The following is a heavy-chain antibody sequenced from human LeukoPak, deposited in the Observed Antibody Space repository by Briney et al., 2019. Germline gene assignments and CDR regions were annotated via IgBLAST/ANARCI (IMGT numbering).Heavy chain of an antibody. CDR3: ARDRAPPGIAAAGTNYYYYYGMDV. V-gene: IGHV1-69*04. D-gene: IGHD6-13*01. Sequence: ASVKVSCKASGYTFTSYYMHWVRQAPAQGLEWMGRIIPILGIANYAQKFQGRVTITADKSTSTAYMELSSLRSEDTAVYYCARDRAPPGIAAAGTNYYYYYGMDVWGQGTTVTVSS. CDR1: GYTFTSYY. CDR2: IIPILGIA. J-gene: IGHJ6*02.